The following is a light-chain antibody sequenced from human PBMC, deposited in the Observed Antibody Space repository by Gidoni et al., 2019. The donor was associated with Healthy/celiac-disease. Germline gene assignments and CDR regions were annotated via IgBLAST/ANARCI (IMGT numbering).Light chain of an antibody. V-gene: IGKV3-20*01. J-gene: IGKJ4*01. CDR1: QSVSSSY. CDR3: QQYGSSTLT. CDR2: GAS. Sequence: EIVLTQSPGTLSLSPGESATLSCRASQSVSSSYLAWYQQKPGQAPRRLIYGASSRATGIPDRFSGSGSGTDFTLTISRLEPEDFAVYYCQQYGSSTLTFGGGTKVEIK.